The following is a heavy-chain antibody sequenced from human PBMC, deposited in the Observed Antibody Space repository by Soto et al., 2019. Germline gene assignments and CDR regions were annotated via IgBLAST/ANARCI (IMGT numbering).Heavy chain of an antibody. CDR1: GGSISGYY. CDR2: IYYSGST. J-gene: IGHJ4*02. CDR3: ARRQWLAGGFDY. Sequence: SETLSLTCTVSGGSISGYYWGWIRQPPGKGLEWIGSIYYSGSTYYNPSLKSRVTISVDTSKNQFSLKLSSVTAADTAVYYCARRQWLAGGFDYWGQGTLVTVSS. V-gene: IGHV4-39*01. D-gene: IGHD6-19*01.